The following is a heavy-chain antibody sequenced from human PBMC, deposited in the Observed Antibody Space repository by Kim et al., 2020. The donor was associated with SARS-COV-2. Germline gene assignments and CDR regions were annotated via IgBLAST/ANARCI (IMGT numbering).Heavy chain of an antibody. Sequence: GGSLRLSCAASGFTFSSYGMHWVRQAPGKGLEWVAVIWYDGSNKYYADSVKGRFTISRDNSKNTLYLQMNSLRAEDTAVYYCARELGYCSSTSCSYYYYGMDVWGQGTTVPVSS. D-gene: IGHD2-2*01. V-gene: IGHV3-33*01. J-gene: IGHJ6*02. CDR1: GFTFSSYG. CDR2: IWYDGSNK. CDR3: ARELGYCSSTSCSYYYYGMDV.